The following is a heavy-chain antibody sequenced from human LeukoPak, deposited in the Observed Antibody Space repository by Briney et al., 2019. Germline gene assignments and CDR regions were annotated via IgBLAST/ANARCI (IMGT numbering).Heavy chain of an antibody. V-gene: IGHV3-48*01. CDR2: ISSSSSTI. Sequence: GGSLRLSCAASGFTFSSYSMNWVRQAPGKGLEWVSYISSSSSTIYYADSVKGRFTISRDNAKNSLYLQMNSLRAEDTAVYYCARDPHYYDSSGYMDVWGQRDHGHRLL. CDR1: GFTFSSYS. CDR3: ARDPHYYDSSGYMDV. D-gene: IGHD3-22*01. J-gene: IGHJ6*03.